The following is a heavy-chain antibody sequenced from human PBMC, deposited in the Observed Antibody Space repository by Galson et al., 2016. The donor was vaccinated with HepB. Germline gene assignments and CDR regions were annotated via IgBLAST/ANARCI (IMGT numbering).Heavy chain of an antibody. Sequence: SVKVSCKASGYSFTTYGFSWVRQAPGQGLEWMGWISAYNGNTNYAQKLQGRVTMTTDTSTSTAYMELRSLRSDDTAVYYCARDLPMEIVVVPAAMVDYYYGMDVWGQGTTVTVSS. D-gene: IGHD2-2*03. V-gene: IGHV1-18*01. CDR2: ISAYNGNT. CDR3: ARDLPMEIVVVPAAMVDYYYGMDV. CDR1: GYSFTTYG. J-gene: IGHJ6*02.